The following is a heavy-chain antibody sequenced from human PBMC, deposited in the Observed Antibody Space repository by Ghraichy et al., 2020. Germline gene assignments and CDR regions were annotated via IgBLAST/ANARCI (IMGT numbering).Heavy chain of an antibody. CDR3: ASVFGIAVAARFDY. V-gene: IGHV4-34*01. D-gene: IGHD6-19*01. Sequence: SETLSLICAVYGGSFSGYYWSWIRQPPGKGLEWIGEINHSGSTNYNPSLKSRVTISVDTSKNQFSLKLSSVTAADTAVYYCASVFGIAVAARFDYWGQGTLVTVSS. J-gene: IGHJ4*02. CDR1: GGSFSGYY. CDR2: INHSGST.